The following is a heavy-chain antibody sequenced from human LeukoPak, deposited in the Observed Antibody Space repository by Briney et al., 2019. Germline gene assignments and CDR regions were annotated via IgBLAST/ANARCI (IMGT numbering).Heavy chain of an antibody. V-gene: IGHV3-15*01. CDR2: IRRKTDGETT. Sequence: PGGSLRLSCEASGFPFSSYWMSWVRQAPGKGLEWVGRIRRKTDGETTDHAAPVKGRFTISRDDSKNTLYLQMNSLKTEDTAVYYCVTDLVIKGYFDYWGQGALVTVSS. D-gene: IGHD2-21*01. J-gene: IGHJ4*02. CDR1: GFPFSSYW. CDR3: VTDLVIKGYFDY.